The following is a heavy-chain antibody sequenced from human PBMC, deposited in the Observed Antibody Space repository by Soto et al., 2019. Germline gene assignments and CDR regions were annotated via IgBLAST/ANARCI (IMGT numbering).Heavy chain of an antibody. D-gene: IGHD5-12*01. CDR2: IIPIFGTA. V-gene: IGHV1-69*13. Sequence: ASVKVSCKXSGGTFSSYAISWVRPAPGQGLEWMGGIIPIFGTANYAQKFQGSVTITADESTSTAYMELSSLRSEDTAVYYCARDEGGYNYFDYWGQGTLVTVSS. CDR3: ARDEGGYNYFDY. J-gene: IGHJ4*02. CDR1: GGTFSSYA.